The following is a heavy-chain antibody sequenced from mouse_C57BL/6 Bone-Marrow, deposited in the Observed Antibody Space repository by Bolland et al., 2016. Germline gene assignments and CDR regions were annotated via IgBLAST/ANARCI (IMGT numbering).Heavy chain of an antibody. D-gene: IGHD4-1*01. Sequence: GAIYPGNGDTSYNQKFKGKATLTADKSSSTAYMQLSSLTSDDSAVYYCAKLFSFAYWGQGTLV. J-gene: IGHJ3*01. V-gene: IGHV1-87*01. CDR2: G. CDR3: SDDSAVYYCAKLFSFAY.